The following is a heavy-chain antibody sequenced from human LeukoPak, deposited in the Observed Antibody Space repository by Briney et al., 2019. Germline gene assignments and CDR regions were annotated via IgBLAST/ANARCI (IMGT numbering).Heavy chain of an antibody. Sequence: SETLSLTCTVSGGSISSYYWSWIRQPPGKGLEWIGYIYYSGSTNYNPSLKSRVTISVDTSKNQFSLKLSSVTAADTAVYYCARVNYGGNSPYYYYYMDVWGKGTTVTVSS. V-gene: IGHV4-59*01. J-gene: IGHJ6*03. CDR3: ARVNYGGNSPYYYYYMDV. CDR1: GGSISSYY. CDR2: IYYSGST. D-gene: IGHD4-23*01.